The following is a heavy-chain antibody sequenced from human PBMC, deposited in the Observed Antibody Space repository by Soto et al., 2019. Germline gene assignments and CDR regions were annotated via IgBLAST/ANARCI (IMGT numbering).Heavy chain of an antibody. Sequence: QVQLVQSGAEVKKPGSSVKVSCKASGGTFSSYAISWVRQAPGQGLEWMGEIIPIFGTANYAQKFQGRVKITADESTSTAYMELSSLRSEDTAVYYCARDRGPSSGYYPYWFDPWGQGNLVSVSS. J-gene: IGHJ5*02. CDR3: ARDRGPSSGYYPYWFDP. CDR2: IIPIFGTA. CDR1: GGTFSSYA. V-gene: IGHV1-69*12. D-gene: IGHD3-22*01.